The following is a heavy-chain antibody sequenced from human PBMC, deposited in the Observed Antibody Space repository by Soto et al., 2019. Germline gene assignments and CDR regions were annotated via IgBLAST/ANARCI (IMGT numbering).Heavy chain of an antibody. D-gene: IGHD3-10*01. V-gene: IGHV3-66*04. Sequence: GGSLRLSCAASGFTVSSNYMSWVRQAPGKGLEWVSVIYSGSSTYYADSVKGRFTISRDNSKNTLYLQMNSLRAEDTAVYYCARLHFRGENWFDPWGQGTLVTVSS. CDR1: GFTVSSNY. CDR2: IYSGSST. CDR3: ARLHFRGENWFDP. J-gene: IGHJ5*02.